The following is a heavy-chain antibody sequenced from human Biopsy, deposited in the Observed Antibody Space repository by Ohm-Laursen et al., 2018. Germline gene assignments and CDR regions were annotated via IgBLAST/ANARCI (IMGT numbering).Heavy chain of an antibody. J-gene: IGHJ5*02. CDR1: GGSIISYY. D-gene: IGHD3-3*01. CDR2: VYNGGIT. Sequence: GTLSLTCSVSGGSIISYYWTWIRQPPGKGLEWIGHVYNGGITNFNPSLKSRVTISKDTSKNQFSLQANSVNAADTAVYYCARTPRDSFWSGSYKRGLWFDPWGQGTLVIVSS. CDR3: ARTPRDSFWSGSYKRGLWFDP. V-gene: IGHV4-59*01.